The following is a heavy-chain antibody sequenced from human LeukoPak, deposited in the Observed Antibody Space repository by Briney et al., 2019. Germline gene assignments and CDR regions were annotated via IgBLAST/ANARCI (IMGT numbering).Heavy chain of an antibody. V-gene: IGHV4-38-2*02. CDR1: GYDISSGYY. CDR3: ARVQGDYFMDV. Sequence: SETLSLTCSVSGYDISSGYYWGWIRQSSGKGLEWNGSIYHGGNTYYSQSLKSRVTISIDASKNQFSLRLTSVIAEDTAVYYCARVQGDYFMDVWGKGTTVTVSS. D-gene: IGHD1-26*01. J-gene: IGHJ6*03. CDR2: IYHGGNT.